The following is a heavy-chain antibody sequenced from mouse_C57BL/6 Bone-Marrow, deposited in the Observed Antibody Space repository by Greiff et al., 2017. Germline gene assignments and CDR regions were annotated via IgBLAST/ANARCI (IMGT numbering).Heavy chain of an antibody. CDR3: AGREMDY. Sequence: DVKLVESGGGLVQSGRSLRLSCATSGFTFSDFYMEWVRQAPGKGLEWIAASRNKANDYTTEYSASVKGRFIVSRDTSQSILYLQMNALRAEDTAIYYCAGREMDYWGQGTSVTVSS. CDR1: GFTFSDFY. V-gene: IGHV7-1*01. J-gene: IGHJ4*01. CDR2: SRNKANDYTT.